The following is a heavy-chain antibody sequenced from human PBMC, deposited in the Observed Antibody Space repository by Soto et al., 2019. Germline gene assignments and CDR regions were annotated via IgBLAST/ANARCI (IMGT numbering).Heavy chain of an antibody. Sequence: EVQLVESGGGLVQPGGSLRLSCVASGFSFGSYCLHWVRQAPGKGLEYLSAISNDGVHTYYANSVKDRFTISRDNSKDTLYLHMGSLRPEDMAVDYCARGDLTWGYHSSGMDVWGQGTTVTVSS. CDR3: ARGDLTWGYHSSGMDV. V-gene: IGHV3-64*01. D-gene: IGHD7-27*01. CDR1: GFSFGSYC. CDR2: ISNDGVHT. J-gene: IGHJ6*02.